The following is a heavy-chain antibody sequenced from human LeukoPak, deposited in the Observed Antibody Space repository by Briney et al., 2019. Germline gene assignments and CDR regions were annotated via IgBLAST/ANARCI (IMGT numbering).Heavy chain of an antibody. Sequence: GGSLRLSCAASGFTFSSYGMHWVRQAPGKGLEWVAVIWYDGSNKYYADSVKGRFTISRDNSKNTLYLQMNSLRAEDTAVYYCANGGGFVIFDYWGQGTLVTVSS. CDR3: ANGGGFVIFDY. CDR2: IWYDGSNK. J-gene: IGHJ4*02. V-gene: IGHV3-33*06. CDR1: GFTFSSYG. D-gene: IGHD3-16*01.